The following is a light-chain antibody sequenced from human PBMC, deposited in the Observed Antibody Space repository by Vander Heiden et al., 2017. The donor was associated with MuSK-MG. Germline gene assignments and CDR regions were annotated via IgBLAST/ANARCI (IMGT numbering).Light chain of an antibody. J-gene: IGKJ1*01. V-gene: IGKV1-39*01. CDR2: AAS. CDR1: QSISSY. CDR3: QQSDSTQWT. Sequence: DIQMTQSPSSLSASVGDRVTITCRASQSISSYLNWYQQKPGKAPKLLIYAASSLQSGVPSRFSGSGSGTDFTLTISRLQPEHFATYYCQQSDSTQWTFGQGTKVEIK.